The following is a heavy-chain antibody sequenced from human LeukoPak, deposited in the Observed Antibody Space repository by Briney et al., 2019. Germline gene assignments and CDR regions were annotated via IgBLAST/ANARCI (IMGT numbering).Heavy chain of an antibody. CDR2: ISSSSSYI. Sequence: GGSLRLSCAASGFTFSRHWMDWVRQAPGKGLEGVSSISSSSSYIYYADSVKGRFTISRDNAKNSLYLQMNSLRAEDTAVYYCATGSQYSSSSGLRDYWGQGTLVTVSS. D-gene: IGHD6-6*01. V-gene: IGHV3-21*01. J-gene: IGHJ4*02. CDR3: ATGSQYSSSSGLRDY. CDR1: GFTFSRHW.